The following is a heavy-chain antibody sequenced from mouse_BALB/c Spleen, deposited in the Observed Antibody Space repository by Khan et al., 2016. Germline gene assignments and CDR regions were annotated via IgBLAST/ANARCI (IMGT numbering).Heavy chain of an antibody. CDR1: GFDFSRFW. CDR2: INPDTITI. CDR3: ARGNYVPGSLDY. Sequence: EVKLLESGGGLVQPGGSLKLSCAASGFDFSRFWMSWVRQAPGKGLEWIGAINPDTITIDYTPSLKDRFIISRDNAKDTLYLQMSKVRSEDTALYYCARGNYVPGSLDYWGQGTTLTVSS. D-gene: IGHD2-1*01. V-gene: IGHV4-1*02. J-gene: IGHJ2*01.